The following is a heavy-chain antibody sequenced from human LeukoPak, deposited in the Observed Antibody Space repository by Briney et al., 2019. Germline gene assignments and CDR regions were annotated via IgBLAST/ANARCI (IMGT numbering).Heavy chain of an antibody. CDR2: IKEDGSEK. Sequence: GGSLRLSCAASGFTFSSYAMSWVRKAPGKGPEWVANIKEDGSEKYYVDSVKGRFTISRDNDENALYLQMNSLRGEDTAVYYCAKTGERDYWGQGTLVTVSS. V-gene: IGHV3-7*01. CDR1: GFTFSSYA. J-gene: IGHJ4*02. D-gene: IGHD7-27*01. CDR3: AKTGERDY.